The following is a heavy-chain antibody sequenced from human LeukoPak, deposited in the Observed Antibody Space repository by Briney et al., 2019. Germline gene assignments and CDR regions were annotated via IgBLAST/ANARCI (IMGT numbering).Heavy chain of an antibody. Sequence: SETLSLTCTVSGGSISGSSYYWGWIRQPPGKELEWIGCMYYSGSTYYNPSLKSRVTISVDTSKNQLSLKLSSMTAADTAVFYCATLRVGLTYFDYWGRGTLVTVSS. V-gene: IGHV4-39*01. CDR2: MYYSGST. CDR3: ATLRVGLTYFDY. CDR1: GGSISGSSYY. J-gene: IGHJ4*02. D-gene: IGHD1-26*01.